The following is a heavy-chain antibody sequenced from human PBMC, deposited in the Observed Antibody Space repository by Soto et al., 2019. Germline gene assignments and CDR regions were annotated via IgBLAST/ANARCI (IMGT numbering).Heavy chain of an antibody. Sequence: EVQLLESGGGLVQPGGSLRLSCAASGFTFSSYAMSWVRQAPGKGLEWVSVISGSGGSTYYADSVKGRFTISRDNSKNTLYRKMNSLRAEDTAVYYCVSRSSGWYFDYWGQGTLVTVSS. V-gene: IGHV3-23*01. CDR3: VSRSSGWYFDY. J-gene: IGHJ4*02. CDR2: ISGSGGST. D-gene: IGHD6-19*01. CDR1: GFTFSSYA.